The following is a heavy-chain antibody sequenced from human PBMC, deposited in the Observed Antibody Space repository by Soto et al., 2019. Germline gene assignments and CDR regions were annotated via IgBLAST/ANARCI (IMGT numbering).Heavy chain of an antibody. CDR3: ASTYYYDTSGYHATFDS. D-gene: IGHD3-22*01. V-gene: IGHV3-74*01. CDR2: ISSAGSST. CDR1: GFTFDTYW. J-gene: IGHJ4*02. Sequence: EVQLVESGGGSVQPGGSLRLSCAASGFTFDTYWMHWVRQAPGKGLVWVSGISSAGSSTSYADSVKGRFTITRDNAKNTLFLQMKSLRAEDMAVYYCASTYYYDTSGYHATFDSWGQGTLVTVSS.